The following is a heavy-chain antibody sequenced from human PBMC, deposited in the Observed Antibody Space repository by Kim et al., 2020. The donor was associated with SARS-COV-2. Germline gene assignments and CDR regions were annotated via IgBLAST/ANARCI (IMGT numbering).Heavy chain of an antibody. CDR3: AIPRVLLWFGELLYGQEWFDP. V-gene: IGHV4-39*01. CDR2: IYYSGST. D-gene: IGHD3-10*01. Sequence: SETLSLTCTVSGGSISSSSYYWGWIRQPPGKGLEWIGSIYYSGSTYYNPSLKSRVTISVDTSKNQFSLKLSSVTAADTAVYYCAIPRVLLWFGELLYGQEWFDPWGQGTLVTVSS. CDR1: GGSISSSSYY. J-gene: IGHJ5*02.